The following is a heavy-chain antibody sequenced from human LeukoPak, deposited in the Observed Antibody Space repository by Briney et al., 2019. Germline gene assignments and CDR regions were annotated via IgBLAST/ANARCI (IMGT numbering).Heavy chain of an antibody. J-gene: IGHJ6*04. CDR1: GFTFSSYG. D-gene: IGHD2-8*01. V-gene: IGHV3-30*03. CDR2: ISYDGSNK. Sequence: GGSLRLSCAASGFTFSSYGMHWVRQAPGKGLEWVAVISYDGSNKYYADSVKGRFTISRDNAKNSLYLQMNSLRAEDTAVYYCARVLMPYARGTDVWGKGTTVTVSS. CDR3: ARVLMPYARGTDV.